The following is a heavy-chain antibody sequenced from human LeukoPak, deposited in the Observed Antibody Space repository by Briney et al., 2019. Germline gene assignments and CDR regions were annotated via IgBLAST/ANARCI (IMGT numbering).Heavy chain of an antibody. CDR2: IYTSGST. CDR1: GGSISSGSYY. V-gene: IGHV4-61*02. J-gene: IGHJ5*02. CDR3: ARGVLYWFDP. D-gene: IGHD2-15*01. Sequence: SETLSLTCTVSGGSISSGSYYWSWIRQPAGKGLEWIGRIYTSGSTNYNPSLKSRVTIPVDTSKNQFSLKLSSVTAADTAVYYCARGVLYWFDPWGQGTLVTVSS.